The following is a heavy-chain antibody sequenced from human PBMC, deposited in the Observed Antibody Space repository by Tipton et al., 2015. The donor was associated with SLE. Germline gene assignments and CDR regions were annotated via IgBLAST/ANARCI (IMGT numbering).Heavy chain of an antibody. CDR3: ARSPGRLRSMDY. J-gene: IGHJ4*02. CDR2: LYPSGST. CDR1: GGSISSGGYS. V-gene: IGHV4-30-2*01. D-gene: IGHD3-3*01. Sequence: TLSLTCAVSGGSISSGGYSWSWIRQPPGKGLEWIGFLYPSGSTYYNPSLKSRVTISVHRSKNQLSLRLNSVTAAATAVYFCARSPGRLRSMDYWGQGTLVTVSS.